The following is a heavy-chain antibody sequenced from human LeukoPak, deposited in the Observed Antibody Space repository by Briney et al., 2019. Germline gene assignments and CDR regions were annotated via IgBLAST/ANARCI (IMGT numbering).Heavy chain of an antibody. CDR1: GGTFSSYA. D-gene: IGHD3-10*01. Sequence: WASVKVSCKASGGTFSSYAISWVRQAPGQGLEWMGGIIPIFGTANYAQKFQGRVTITADESTSTAYMELSSLRSEDTAVYYCARCSMVRGVMGPFDYWGQGTLVTVSS. V-gene: IGHV1-69*13. CDR3: ARCSMVRGVMGPFDY. CDR2: IIPIFGTA. J-gene: IGHJ4*02.